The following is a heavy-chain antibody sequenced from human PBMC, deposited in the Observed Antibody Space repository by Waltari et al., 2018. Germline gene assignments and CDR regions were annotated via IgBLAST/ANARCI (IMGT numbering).Heavy chain of an antibody. J-gene: IGHJ4*02. CDR2: VSPILVKE. CDR3: AREGYYYDSSGFDD. CDR1: GGTFSSYA. Sequence: QVQLVQSGAEVKKPGSSVKVSCKASGGTFSSYAISWVRQAPGQGLEWMGGVSPILVKENDEQKFQGRGKITADESTSTAYMELSSLRSEDTAVYYCAREGYYYDSSGFDDWGQGTLVTVSS. D-gene: IGHD3-22*01. V-gene: IGHV1-69*01.